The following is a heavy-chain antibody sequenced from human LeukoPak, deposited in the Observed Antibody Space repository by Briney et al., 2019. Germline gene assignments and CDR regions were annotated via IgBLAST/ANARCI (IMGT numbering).Heavy chain of an antibody. CDR3: ARAVAGTVDDAFDI. Sequence: GGSLRLSCAASGFTFSSYEMNWVRQAPGKGLEWVSYISSSGSTIYYADSVKGRFTISRDNAKNSLYLQLNSLRAEDTAVYYCARAVAGTVDDAFDIWGQGTMVTVSS. D-gene: IGHD6-19*01. V-gene: IGHV3-48*03. CDR1: GFTFSSYE. J-gene: IGHJ3*02. CDR2: ISSSGSTI.